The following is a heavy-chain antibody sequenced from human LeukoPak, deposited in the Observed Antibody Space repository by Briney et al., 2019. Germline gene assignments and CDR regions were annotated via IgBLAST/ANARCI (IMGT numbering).Heavy chain of an antibody. Sequence: GGSLRLSCTASGFTFGDYAMNWVRQAPGRGLEWVSLIRDEGHTGAPEYSTSVRGRFTISRGDSRSIAYLQLSGLKTDDTAVYYCARSNLAARPSERHFDYWGQGTLVTVSS. CDR1: GFTFGDYA. J-gene: IGHJ4*02. CDR3: ARSNLAARPSERHFDY. V-gene: IGHV3-49*04. CDR2: IRDEGHTGAP. D-gene: IGHD6-6*01.